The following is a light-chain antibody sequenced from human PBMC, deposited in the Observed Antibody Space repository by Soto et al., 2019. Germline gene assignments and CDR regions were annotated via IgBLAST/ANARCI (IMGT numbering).Light chain of an antibody. V-gene: IGKV3-15*01. CDR2: DAF. J-gene: IGKJ4*01. CDR1: QNVKTR. CDR3: QQYDEWPLT. Sequence: EKVMTQSPATLSVSPGERANLSCRASQNVKTRLAWYQQKPGQAPRLLIYDAFTRATGIPARFSGSASGTEFTLTISSLQSEDFAVLYCQQYDEWPLTFGGGTKVEIK.